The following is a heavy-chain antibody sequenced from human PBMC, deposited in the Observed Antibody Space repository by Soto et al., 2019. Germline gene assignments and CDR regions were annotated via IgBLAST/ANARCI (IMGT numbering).Heavy chain of an antibody. D-gene: IGHD3-16*02. J-gene: IGHJ4*02. CDR1: GFIFSSYT. CDR2: ISYDGSNK. V-gene: IGHV3-30-3*01. Sequence: GGSLRLSCAASGFIFSSYTMHWVRQAPGKGLEWVAVISYDGSNKYSADSVKGRFTISRDNSKNTLYLQMNSLRAEDTAVYYCASGTFNYDYVWGSSRLDFWGQGTLVTVSS. CDR3: ASGTFNYDYVWGSSRLDF.